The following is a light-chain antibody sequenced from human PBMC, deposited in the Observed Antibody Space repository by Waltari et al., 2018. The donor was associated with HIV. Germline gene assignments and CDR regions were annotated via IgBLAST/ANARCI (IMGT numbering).Light chain of an antibody. CDR1: SSDVGAYNY. CDR2: DAN. CDR3: CSYAGSYTYV. Sequence: QSALTQPRSVSGSPGQSVTISCTGTSSDVGAYNYVSWYQQHPGKAPKLMIYDANKRPSGFPDRFSGSKSGNTASLTISGLQAEDEADYYCCSYAGSYTYVFGTGTKVTVL. V-gene: IGLV2-11*01. J-gene: IGLJ1*01.